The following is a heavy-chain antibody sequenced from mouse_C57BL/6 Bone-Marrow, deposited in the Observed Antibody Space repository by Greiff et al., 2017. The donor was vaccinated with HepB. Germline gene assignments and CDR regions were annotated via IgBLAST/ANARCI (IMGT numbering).Heavy chain of an antibody. CDR1: GFNIKDDY. J-gene: IGHJ2*01. Sequence: VQLQQSGAELVRPGASVKLSCTASGFNIKDDYMHWVKQRPEQGLEWIGWIDPENGDTEYASKFQGKATITADTSSNTAYLQLSSLTSEDTAVYYCTFITTVVPYFDYWGQGTTLTVSS. D-gene: IGHD1-1*01. CDR2: IDPENGDT. CDR3: TFITTVVPYFDY. V-gene: IGHV14-4*01.